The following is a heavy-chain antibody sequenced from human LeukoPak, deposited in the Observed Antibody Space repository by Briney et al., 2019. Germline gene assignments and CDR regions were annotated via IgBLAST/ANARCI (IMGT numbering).Heavy chain of an antibody. CDR2: INPNSGGT. CDR1: GYSFTGYF. D-gene: IGHD4-17*01. Sequence: GASVKVSCKASGYSFTGYFMHWVRQAPGQGLEWMGWINPNSGGTNYAQKFQGRVTMTRDTSISTAYMELSRLRSDDTAVYYCARGGTYYGDPPNPWGQGTLVTVSS. J-gene: IGHJ5*02. V-gene: IGHV1-2*02. CDR3: ARGGTYYGDPPNP.